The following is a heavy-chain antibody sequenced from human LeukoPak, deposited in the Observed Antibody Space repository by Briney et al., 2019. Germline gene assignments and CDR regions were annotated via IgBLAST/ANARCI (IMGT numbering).Heavy chain of an antibody. CDR3: ASLPTAVFGVVVPTPHY. J-gene: IGHJ4*02. V-gene: IGHV3-66*01. CDR2: IYSGGST. D-gene: IGHD3-3*01. CDR1: GFTVSSSY. Sequence: GGSLRLSCAASGFTVSSSYMSWVRQAPGKGLEWVSVIYSGGSTYYADSVKGRFTISRDNSKNTLYLQMNSLRAEDTAAYYCASLPTAVFGVVVPTPHYWGQGTLVTVSS.